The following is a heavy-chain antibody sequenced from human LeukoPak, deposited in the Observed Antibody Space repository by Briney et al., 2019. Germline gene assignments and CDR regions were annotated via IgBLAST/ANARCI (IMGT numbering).Heavy chain of an antibody. V-gene: IGHV3-21*04. CDR1: GFTFSTYS. Sequence: GGSLRLSCAGSGFTFSTYSMNWVRQAPGKGLEWVSSISTSSSYIYYADSVKGRFTISRDNAKNSLFLQMNSLRAEDTAVYYCARVLRYCSGGNCYSGGLGYMDVWGKGTTVTISS. CDR3: ARVLRYCSGGNCYSGGLGYMDV. CDR2: ISTSSSYI. D-gene: IGHD2-15*01. J-gene: IGHJ6*03.